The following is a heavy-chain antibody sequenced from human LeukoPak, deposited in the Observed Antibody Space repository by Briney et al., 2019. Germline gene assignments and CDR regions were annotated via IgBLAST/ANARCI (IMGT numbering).Heavy chain of an antibody. D-gene: IGHD3-10*01. V-gene: IGHV3-49*04. CDR2: IRSNSFGATR. CDR3: ARINYGSGRDGSAFDY. J-gene: IGHJ4*02. CDR1: GFTFADQG. Sequence: GGSLRLSCTSSGFTFADQGLAWVRQAPGGGLEWVGFIRSNSFGATREYAASVKGRFTISRDDSKSIAFLQMNSLKIEDTAVYYCARINYGSGRDGSAFDYWGQGTLVSVSS.